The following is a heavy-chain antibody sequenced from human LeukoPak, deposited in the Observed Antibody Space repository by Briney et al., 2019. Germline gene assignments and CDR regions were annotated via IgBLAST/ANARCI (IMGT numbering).Heavy chain of an antibody. CDR3: ARDQPLTVASWGYFYYYMDV. V-gene: IGHV3-7*01. Sequence: GGSLRLSCAASGFTFSSYAMNWVRQAPGKGLEWVANIKQDGGDKYYTISRDNAKKSVFLQMNSLRAEDTAVYFCARDQPLTVASWGYFYYYMDVWGKGTTVTVSS. J-gene: IGHJ6*03. D-gene: IGHD2-2*01. CDR2: IKQDGGDK. CDR1: GFTFSSYA.